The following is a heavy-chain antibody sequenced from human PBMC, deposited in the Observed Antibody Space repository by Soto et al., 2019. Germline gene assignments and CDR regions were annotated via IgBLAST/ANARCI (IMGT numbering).Heavy chain of an antibody. CDR3: ARADIVVVPAAMLPYYYYGMDV. D-gene: IGHD2-2*01. CDR1: GFTFSSYS. J-gene: IGHJ6*02. V-gene: IGHV3-48*01. Sequence: EVPLVESGGGLVQPGGSLRLSCAASGFTFSSYSMNWVRQAPGKGLEWVSYISSSSSTIYYADSVKGRFTISRDNAKSSLYLQMNSLRAEDTDVYYCARADIVVVPAAMLPYYYYGMDVWGQGTTVTVSS. CDR2: ISSSSSTI.